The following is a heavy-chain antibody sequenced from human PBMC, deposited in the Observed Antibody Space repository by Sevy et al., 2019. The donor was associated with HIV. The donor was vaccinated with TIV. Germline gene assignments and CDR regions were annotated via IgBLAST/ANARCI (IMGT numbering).Heavy chain of an antibody. Sequence: ASVMVSCKASGYTFTSYYMHWVRQAPGQGLAWMGIINPSGGSTSYAQKFQGRVTMTRDTSTSTVYMELSSLRSEDTAVYYCARDMASIDSSGYSSHFDYWGQGTLVTVSS. CDR2: INPSGGST. CDR1: GYTFTSYY. D-gene: IGHD3-22*01. J-gene: IGHJ4*02. CDR3: ARDMASIDSSGYSSHFDY. V-gene: IGHV1-46*01.